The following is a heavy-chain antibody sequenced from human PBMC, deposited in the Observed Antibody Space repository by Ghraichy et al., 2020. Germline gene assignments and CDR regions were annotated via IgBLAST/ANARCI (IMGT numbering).Heavy chain of an antibody. J-gene: IGHJ2*01. CDR3: ARGTKHGSNWYFDL. V-gene: IGHV4-4*07. CDR2: VYVSGST. CDR1: GGSFSTYY. Sequence: ETLSLTCTVSGGSFSTYYWSWIRQSAGKGLEWIGRVYVSGSTNQNPSLRSRVTMSIDTSKNQFSLNLSSMTAADTAVYYCARGTKHGSNWYFDLWGRGTLVTVSS.